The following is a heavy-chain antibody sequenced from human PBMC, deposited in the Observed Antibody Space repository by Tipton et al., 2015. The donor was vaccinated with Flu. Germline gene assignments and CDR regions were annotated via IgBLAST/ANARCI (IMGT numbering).Heavy chain of an antibody. J-gene: IGHJ2*01. D-gene: IGHD4-17*01. CDR1: GGPITSGGDY. Sequence: LRLSCTVSGGPITSGGDYWSWIRQHPGKGLEWIGHIYYIGSPNYNPSLKSRVTISMDTSKNQFSLKLNSMTAADTAVYYCARMEWTVTTPRYFDLWGRGTLVTVSS. V-gene: IGHV4-31*02. CDR3: ARMEWTVTTPRYFDL. CDR2: IYYIGSP.